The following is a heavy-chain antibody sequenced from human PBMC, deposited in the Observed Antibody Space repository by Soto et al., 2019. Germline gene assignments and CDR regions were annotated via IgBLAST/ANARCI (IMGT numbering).Heavy chain of an antibody. J-gene: IGHJ3*01. CDR2: ISDSGGRA. Sequence: EVQLLESGGGLVQPGGSLRLSCAASGFTFSIYAMSWVRQVPGKGLEWVSSISDSGGRAYYADSVKGRFTISRDNSKNTLYLQKNCLRAGDTAVYYWTRQYGGKIGDARELWGQGRMVTVSS. V-gene: IGHV3-23*01. D-gene: IGHD2-15*01. CDR1: GFTFSIYA. CDR3: TRQYGGKIGDAREL.